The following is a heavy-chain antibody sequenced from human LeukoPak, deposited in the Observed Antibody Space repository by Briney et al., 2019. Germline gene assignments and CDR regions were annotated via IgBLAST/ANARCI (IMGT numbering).Heavy chain of an antibody. D-gene: IGHD4-17*01. CDR2: ISSSSSYI. CDR3: ARDKLRAFDY. CDR1: GFTFSSYS. V-gene: IGHV3-21*01. Sequence: GGSLRLSCAASGFTFSSYSMNWVRQAPGKGLEWVSSISSSSSYIYYTDSVKGRFTISRDNAKNSLYPQMNSLRAEDTAVYYCARDKLRAFDYWGQGTLVTVSS. J-gene: IGHJ4*02.